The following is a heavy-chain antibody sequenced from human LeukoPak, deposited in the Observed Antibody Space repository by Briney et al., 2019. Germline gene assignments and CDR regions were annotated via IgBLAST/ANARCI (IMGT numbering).Heavy chain of an antibody. CDR2: ISGSGGST. J-gene: IGHJ4*02. CDR1: GFTFSSYA. V-gene: IGHV3-23*01. D-gene: IGHD3-10*01. CDR3: ANTPILLWFGEEGPSQERLDY. Sequence: GGSLRLSCAASGFTFSSYAMSWVRQAPGKGLEWVSAISGSGGSTYYADSVKGRFTISRDNSKNTLYLQMNSLRAEDTAVYYCANTPILLWFGEEGPSQERLDYWGQGTLVTVSS.